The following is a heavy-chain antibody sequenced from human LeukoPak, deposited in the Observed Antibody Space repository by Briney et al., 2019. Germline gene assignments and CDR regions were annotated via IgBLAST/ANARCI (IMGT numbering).Heavy chain of an antibody. CDR3: AREGYQLLSGDYYYYMDV. V-gene: IGHV3-21*01. D-gene: IGHD2-2*01. CDR2: ISSSSSYI. CDR1: GFTFSSYS. Sequence: PGGSLRLSCAASGFTFSSYSMNWVRQAPGKGLEWVSSISSSSSYIYYADSVKGRFTISRDNAKNSLYLQMNSLRAEDTAVYYCAREGYQLLSGDYYYYMDVWGKGTTVTVSS. J-gene: IGHJ6*03.